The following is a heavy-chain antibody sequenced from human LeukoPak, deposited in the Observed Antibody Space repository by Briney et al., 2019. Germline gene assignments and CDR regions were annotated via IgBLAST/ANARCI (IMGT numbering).Heavy chain of an antibody. Sequence: ASVKVSCKASGYTFTGYYMHWVRQAPGQGLEWMGWINPNSGGTNYAQKFQGRVTMTRDTSISTAYMELSRLRSDDTAVYYCARDFGLLWFGETYNWFDPWGQGTLVTVSS. V-gene: IGHV1-2*02. CDR1: GYTFTGYY. J-gene: IGHJ5*02. D-gene: IGHD3-10*01. CDR2: INPNSGGT. CDR3: ARDFGLLWFGETYNWFDP.